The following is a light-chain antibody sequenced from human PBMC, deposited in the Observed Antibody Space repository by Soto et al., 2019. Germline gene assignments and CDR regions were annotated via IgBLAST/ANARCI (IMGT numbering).Light chain of an antibody. Sequence: EIVLTQSPGTLSLSPGERATLSCRASQTVGSDYLAWYQQIPGQAPRLLIYGASRRATGIPDRFSGSGSGTDFTLTISRLEPEDFAVYYCQQYGTSPPITFGRGTRLEIK. CDR2: GAS. CDR3: QQYGTSPPIT. CDR1: QTVGSDY. J-gene: IGKJ5*01. V-gene: IGKV3-20*01.